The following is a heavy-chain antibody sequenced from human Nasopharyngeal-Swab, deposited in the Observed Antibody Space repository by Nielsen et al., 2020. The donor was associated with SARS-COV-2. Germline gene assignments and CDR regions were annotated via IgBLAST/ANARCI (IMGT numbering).Heavy chain of an antibody. Sequence: VRQAPFNCLEWVSAISGSGGSTYYADSVKGRFTISRDNSKNTRELQMNSLRAEDTAVYYCAKDHRYPDYYGSGSYYKKHDAFDIWGQGTMVTVSS. D-gene: IGHD3-10*01. CDR2: ISGSGGST. J-gene: IGHJ3*02. CDR3: AKDHRYPDYYGSGSYYKKHDAFDI. V-gene: IGHV3-23*01.